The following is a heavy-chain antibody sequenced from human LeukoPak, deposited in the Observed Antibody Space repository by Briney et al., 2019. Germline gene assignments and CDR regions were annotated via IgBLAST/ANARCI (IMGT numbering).Heavy chain of an antibody. D-gene: IGHD2-2*01. J-gene: IGHJ4*02. CDR1: GFTFSSYW. CDR2: INSDGSST. CDR3: ARGVPGFYYFDY. V-gene: IGHV3-74*01. Sequence: GGSLRLSCAASGFTFSSYWMHWVRQAPGKGLVWVPRINSDGSSTSYADSVKGRFTISRDNAENTLYLQMNSLRAEDTAVYFCARGVPGFYYFDYWGQGTLVTVSS.